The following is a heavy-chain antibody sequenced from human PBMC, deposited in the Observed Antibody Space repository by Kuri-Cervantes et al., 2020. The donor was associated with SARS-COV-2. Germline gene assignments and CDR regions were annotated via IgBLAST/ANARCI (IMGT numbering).Heavy chain of an antibody. CDR3: ARTYSSSYVIDY. J-gene: IGHJ4*02. D-gene: IGHD6-6*01. CDR1: GGSISSGDYY. Sequence: SETLSLTCTVPGGSISSGDYYWSWIRQPPGKGLEWIGYIYYSGSTYYNPSLKSRVTISVDTSKNQFSLKLSSVTAADTAVYYCARTYSSSYVIDYWGQGTLVTVSS. V-gene: IGHV4-30-4*01. CDR2: IYYSGST.